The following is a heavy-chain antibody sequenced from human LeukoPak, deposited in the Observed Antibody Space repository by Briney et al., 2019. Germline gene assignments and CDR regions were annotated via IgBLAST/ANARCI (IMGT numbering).Heavy chain of an antibody. CDR1: GFTFSSYS. CDR2: ISSSSSSYI. Sequence: PGGSLRLSCAASGFTFSSYSMNWVRQAPGKGLEWVTSISSSSSSYIYYADAVKGRFTISRDNFKNTLYLQMNSLRAEDTAVYYCARDQSEGRGAVAYYYYYMDVWGKGTTVTVSS. V-gene: IGHV3-21*01. D-gene: IGHD6-19*01. J-gene: IGHJ6*03. CDR3: ARDQSEGRGAVAYYYYYMDV.